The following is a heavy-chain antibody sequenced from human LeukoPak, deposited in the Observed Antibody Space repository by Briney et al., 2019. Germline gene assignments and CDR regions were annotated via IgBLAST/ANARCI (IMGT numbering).Heavy chain of an antibody. CDR1: GFTVSSNY. J-gene: IGHJ3*02. CDR2: IYSGGST. Sequence: PGGSLRLSCAASGFTVSSNYMSWVRQAPGKGLEWVSVIYSGGSTYYADSVKGRFTISRDNSKNTLYLQMNSLRAEDTAVYYCARDSRAVTTSRDAFDIWGQGTMVTVSS. D-gene: IGHD4-17*01. V-gene: IGHV3-53*01. CDR3: ARDSRAVTTSRDAFDI.